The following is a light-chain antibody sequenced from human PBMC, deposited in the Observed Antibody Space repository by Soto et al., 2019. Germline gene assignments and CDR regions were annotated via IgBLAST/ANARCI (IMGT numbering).Light chain of an antibody. CDR3: HLYVTTPNWT. CDR2: AAS. J-gene: IGKJ1*01. Sequence: EIILTQSPGTLSLSPGERATLSCSASQSVDSSYLAWYQQTPGQAPRLLIYAASSRATAIPARFSGSGSGTAFPLTITRMEPEDFAVYYCHLYVTTPNWTFGQGTRVEI. CDR1: QSVDSSY. V-gene: IGKV3-20*01.